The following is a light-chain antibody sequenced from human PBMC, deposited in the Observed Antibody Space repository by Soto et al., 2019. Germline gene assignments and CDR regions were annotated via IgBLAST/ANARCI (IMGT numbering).Light chain of an antibody. J-gene: IGLJ2*01. CDR3: SSYAGSHNLV. V-gene: IGLV2-8*01. Sequence: QSALTQPPSASGSPGQSVTISCTGTSSDVGGYNYVSWYQQHPGKAPKLMIYEVSKRPSGVPDRFSGSKSGNTASLTVSGLRAEDEADYYCSSYAGSHNLVFGGGTKVTVL. CDR2: EVS. CDR1: SSDVGGYNY.